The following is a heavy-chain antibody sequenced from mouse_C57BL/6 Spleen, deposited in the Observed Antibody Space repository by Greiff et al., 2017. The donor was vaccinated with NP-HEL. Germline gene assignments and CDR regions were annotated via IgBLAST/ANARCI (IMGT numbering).Heavy chain of an antibody. V-gene: IGHV1-15*01. Sequence: QVHVKQSGAELVRPGASVTLSCKASGYTFTDYEMHWVKQTPVHGLEWIGAIDPETGGTAYNQKFKGKAILTADKSSSTAYMELRSLTSEDSAVYYCTSDYDGYFDVWGTGTTVTVSS. CDR2: IDPETGGT. D-gene: IGHD2-4*01. CDR1: GYTFTDYE. J-gene: IGHJ1*03. CDR3: TSDYDGYFDV.